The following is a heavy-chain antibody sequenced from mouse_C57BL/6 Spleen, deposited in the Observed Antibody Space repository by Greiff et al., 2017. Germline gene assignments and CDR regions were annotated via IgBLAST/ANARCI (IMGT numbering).Heavy chain of an antibody. J-gene: IGHJ3*01. CDR1: GYTFTSYW. D-gene: IGHD2-4*01. Sequence: QVQLQQPGAELVKPGASVKLSCKASGYTFTSYWMQWVKQRPGQGLEWIGEIDPSDSYTNYNQKFKGKATLTVDTASSTAYMQLSSLTSEDSAVYYCARLDYEKAWFAYWGQGTLVTVSA. CDR3: ARLDYEKAWFAY. CDR2: IDPSDSYT. V-gene: IGHV1-50*01.